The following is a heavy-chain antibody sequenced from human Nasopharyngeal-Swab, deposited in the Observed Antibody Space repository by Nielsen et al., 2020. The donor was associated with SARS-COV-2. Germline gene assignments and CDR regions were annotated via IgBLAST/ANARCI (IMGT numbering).Heavy chain of an antibody. CDR2: IKSKADGGTT. CDR1: GFTFSNPW. D-gene: IGHD6-19*01. J-gene: IGHJ4*02. CDR3: STYNSGWY. Sequence: GGSLRLSCAASGFTFSNPWMHWVRQAPGKGLEWVGRIKSKADGGTTDYAAPVNGRFTISRDDSKNTLYPQMNSLNTEDTAVYYCSTYNSGWYWGQGTLVTVSS. V-gene: IGHV3-15*01.